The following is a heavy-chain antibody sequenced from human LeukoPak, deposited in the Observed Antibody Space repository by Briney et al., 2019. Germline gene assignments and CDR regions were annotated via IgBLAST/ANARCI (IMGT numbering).Heavy chain of an antibody. Sequence: LPGGSLRLSCAASGFTFSSYTMNWVRQAPGKGLEWVSAISGSGGSTYYADSVKGRFTISRDNSKNTLYLQMNSLRAEDTAVYYCAKGSTSFWYFDLWGRGTLVTVSS. CDR1: GFTFSSYT. CDR3: AKGSTSFWYFDL. V-gene: IGHV3-23*01. J-gene: IGHJ2*01. D-gene: IGHD4-11*01. CDR2: ISGSGGST.